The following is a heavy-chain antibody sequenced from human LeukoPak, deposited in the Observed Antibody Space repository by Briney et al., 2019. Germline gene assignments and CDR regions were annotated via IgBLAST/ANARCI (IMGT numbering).Heavy chain of an antibody. V-gene: IGHV1-18*04. CDR1: GYTFTSYG. D-gene: IGHD2-2*01. CDR3: AREAGGCSSTSCHGQN. Sequence: ASVKVSCKASGYTFTSYGISWVRQAPGQGLEWMGWISAYNGNTNYAQKLQGRVTMTTDTSTSTAYMELSSLRSEDTAVYYCAREAGGCSSTSCHGQNWGQGTLVTVS. CDR2: ISAYNGNT. J-gene: IGHJ4*02.